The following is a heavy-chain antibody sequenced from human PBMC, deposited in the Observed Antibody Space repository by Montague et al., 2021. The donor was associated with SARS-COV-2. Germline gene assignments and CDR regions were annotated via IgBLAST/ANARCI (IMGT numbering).Heavy chain of an antibody. CDR3: ARDGSLRFATLIGPRHYYGGMDV. V-gene: IGHV4-39*07. D-gene: IGHD3-9*01. CDR1: GGSISSSSYY. CDR2: IYYSGST. Sequence: SETLSLTCTVSGGSISSSSYYWGWIRQPPGKGLEWIGSIYYSGSTYYNPSLKSRVTISVDTSKNQFSLKLSSVTAADTAVYYCARDGSLRFATLIGPRHYYGGMDVWGQGTTVTVSS. J-gene: IGHJ6*02.